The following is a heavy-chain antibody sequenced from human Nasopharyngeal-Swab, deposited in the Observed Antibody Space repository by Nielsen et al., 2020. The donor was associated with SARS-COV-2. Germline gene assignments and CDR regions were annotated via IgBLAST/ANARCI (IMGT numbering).Heavy chain of an antibody. CDR3: ARALRATIFGVVSHFDY. Sequence: SETLSLTCTVSGGSISSYYWSWIRQPPGKGLEWIGYIYYSGSTKYNPSLKSRVTISVDTSKNQFSLKLSSVTAADTAVYYCARALRATIFGVVSHFDYWGQGTLVTVSS. CDR2: IYYSGST. J-gene: IGHJ4*02. CDR1: GGSISSYY. D-gene: IGHD3-3*01. V-gene: IGHV4-59*12.